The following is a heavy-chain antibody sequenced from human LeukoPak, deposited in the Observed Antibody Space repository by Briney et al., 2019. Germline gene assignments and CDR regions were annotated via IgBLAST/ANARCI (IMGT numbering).Heavy chain of an antibody. CDR2: IYHSGTT. D-gene: IGHD6-13*01. V-gene: IGHV4-30-2*01. CDR1: GGSISSGGYS. Sequence: PSETLSLTYAVSGGSISSGGYSWNWIRQPPGKGLEWIGYIYHSGTTYYNPSLKSRVTISVDRSKNQFSLKLSSVTAADTAVYYCARDQSSSWYWFDPWGQGTLVTVSS. CDR3: ARDQSSSWYWFDP. J-gene: IGHJ5*02.